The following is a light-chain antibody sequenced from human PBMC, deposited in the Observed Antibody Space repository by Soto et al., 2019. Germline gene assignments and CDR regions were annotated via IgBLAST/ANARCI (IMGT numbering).Light chain of an antibody. CDR2: GTS. V-gene: IGKV3-20*01. J-gene: IGKJ1*01. Sequence: VLSQSPGRLSLSPGETATLSCRASQSVPSTYFAWYQQKSGQPPRLLISGTSNRATGIPDRFSGSGSGRDFTLNISRLEPEDFAVYFCQQFGNSPWTFGQGTKVEI. CDR1: QSVPSTY. CDR3: QQFGNSPWT.